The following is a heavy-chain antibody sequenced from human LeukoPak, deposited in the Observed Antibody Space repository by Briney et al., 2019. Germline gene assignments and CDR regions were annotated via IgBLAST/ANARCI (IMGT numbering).Heavy chain of an antibody. Sequence: ASVKVSCKASGYTFTSYDINWVRQATGQGLEWMGWMNPNSGNTGYAQKFQGRVTITRNTSISTAYMELSSLRSEDTAVYYCARGICGGDCYFGYYYSYYYMDVWGKGTTVTVSS. CDR2: MNPNSGNT. CDR3: ARGICGGDCYFGYYYSYYYMDV. D-gene: IGHD2-21*01. J-gene: IGHJ6*03. V-gene: IGHV1-8*03. CDR1: GYTFTSYD.